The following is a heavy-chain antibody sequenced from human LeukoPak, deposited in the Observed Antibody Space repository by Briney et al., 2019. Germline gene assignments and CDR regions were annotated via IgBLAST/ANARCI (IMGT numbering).Heavy chain of an antibody. Sequence: SETLSLTCTVSGGSISSSSYYWGWIRQPPGKGLEWIGSIYYSGSTYYNPSLKSRVTISVDTSKNQFSLKLSSVTAADTAVYYCARGSYSSSRFYFDYWGQGTLVTVSS. CDR2: IYYSGST. D-gene: IGHD6-13*01. CDR3: ARGSYSSSRFYFDY. CDR1: GGSISSSSYY. V-gene: IGHV4-39*01. J-gene: IGHJ4*02.